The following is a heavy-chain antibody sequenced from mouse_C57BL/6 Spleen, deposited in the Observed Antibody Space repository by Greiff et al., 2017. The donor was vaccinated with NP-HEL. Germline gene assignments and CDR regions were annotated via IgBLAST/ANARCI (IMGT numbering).Heavy chain of an antibody. CDR2: ISSGGSYT. CDR3: ARHTTVPHFDY. V-gene: IGHV5-6*01. CDR1: GFTFSSYG. Sequence: EVQVVESGGDLVKPGGSLKLSCAASGFTFSSYGMSWVRQTPDKRLEWVATISSGGSYTYYPDSVKGRFTISRDNAKNTLYLQMSSLKSEDTAMYYCARHTTVPHFDYWGQGTTLTVSS. D-gene: IGHD1-1*01. J-gene: IGHJ2*01.